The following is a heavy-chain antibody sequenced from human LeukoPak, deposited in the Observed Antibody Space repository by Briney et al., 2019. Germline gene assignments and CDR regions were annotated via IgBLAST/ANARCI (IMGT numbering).Heavy chain of an antibody. CDR1: VGDINNYY. CDR3: AREWGYSSVWPDAFDV. CDR2: IYDSGNT. Sequence: SETLSLTCTVSVGDINNYYWSWIRQPPGKGLEWIAYIYDSGNTNYNPSLKSRVTISIDTSKNQVSLKLSSVTTADTAVYYCAREWGYSSVWPDAFDVWGLGTMVTVSA. J-gene: IGHJ3*01. V-gene: IGHV4-59*01. D-gene: IGHD6-19*01.